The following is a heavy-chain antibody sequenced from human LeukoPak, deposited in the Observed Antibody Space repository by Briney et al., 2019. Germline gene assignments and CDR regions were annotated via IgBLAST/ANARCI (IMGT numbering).Heavy chain of an antibody. Sequence: PSETLSLTCTVSGDSISSSNCYWGWIRPPPGKGLEWIGSIYFSGGTYYNASLKSRVTISVDTSKNQFSLKLNSVTAADTAVYYCAKSNGYGLVDIWGRGTMVTVSS. J-gene: IGHJ3*02. CDR2: IYFSGGT. D-gene: IGHD3-10*01. CDR1: GDSISSSNCY. V-gene: IGHV4-39*07. CDR3: AKSNGYGLVDI.